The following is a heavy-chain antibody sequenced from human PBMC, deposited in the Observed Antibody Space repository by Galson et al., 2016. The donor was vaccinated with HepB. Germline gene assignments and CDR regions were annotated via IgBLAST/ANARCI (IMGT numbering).Heavy chain of an antibody. J-gene: IGHJ3*02. D-gene: IGHD3-22*01. Sequence: SLRLSCAASGFTLSSFRINWVRQAPGKGLEWVSSISRGGTYKYYAVSVEGRFTISRDNAKNSLYLQMNSLRAEDTAVYFCARDKSSGYPDAFDMWGQGTMVTVSS. CDR3: ARDKSSGYPDAFDM. V-gene: IGHV3-21*01. CDR1: GFTLSSFR. CDR2: ISRGGTYK.